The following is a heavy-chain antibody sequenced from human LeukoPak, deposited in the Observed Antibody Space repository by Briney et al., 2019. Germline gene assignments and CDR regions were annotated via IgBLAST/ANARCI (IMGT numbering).Heavy chain of an antibody. Sequence: PGGSLRLSCAASGFTFNSYAMSWVRQAPGKGLEWVSAISGSGGSTCYADSVKGRFTIARDNSRNTLYLQTTRLRAEDTAVYYCASPGQWDYWGQGTLVTVSS. V-gene: IGHV3-23*01. J-gene: IGHJ4*02. CDR2: ISGSGGST. D-gene: IGHD6-19*01. CDR1: GFTFNSYA. CDR3: ASPGQWDY.